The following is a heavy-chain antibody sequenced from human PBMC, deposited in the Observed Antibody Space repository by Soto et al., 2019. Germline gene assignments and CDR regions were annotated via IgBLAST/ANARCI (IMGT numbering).Heavy chain of an antibody. CDR2: IQYSGDP. J-gene: IGHJ3*01. D-gene: IGHD5-12*01. CDR1: GGSVGTGAYY. CDR3: ARHDYADRTFDL. V-gene: IGHV4-61*08. Sequence: ASETLSLTGIVSGGSVGTGAYYWSWIRQPPGGALEWFGYIQYSGDPNYNSSLKSRVTISVDRSRNRFSLKLTSVTAADTAFYYCARHDYADRTFDLWGQGTKVTVSS.